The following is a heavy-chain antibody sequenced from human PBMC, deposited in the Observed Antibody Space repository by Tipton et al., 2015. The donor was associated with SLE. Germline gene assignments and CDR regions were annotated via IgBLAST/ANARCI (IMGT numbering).Heavy chain of an antibody. CDR2: ISYDATQE. Sequence: RSLRLSCAASGFSVSTYYMSWVRQAPGQGLEWVSLISYDATQEYYADSVKGRFTISRDNSKNTLYLQMNSLRPEDTAVYYCAREEVLLDAFDIWGQGTMVTVSS. CDR1: GFSVSTYY. D-gene: IGHD1-1*01. J-gene: IGHJ3*02. V-gene: IGHV3-30*03. CDR3: AREEVLLDAFDI.